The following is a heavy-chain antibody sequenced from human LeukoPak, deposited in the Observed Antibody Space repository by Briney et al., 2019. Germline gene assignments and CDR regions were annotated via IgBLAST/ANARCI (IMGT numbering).Heavy chain of an antibody. CDR1: GGSISTYY. CDR2: ISYSGNT. CDR3: ARHFGSGFDRWFDP. V-gene: IGHV4-59*08. J-gene: IGHJ5*02. D-gene: IGHD5-12*01. Sequence: SETLSLTCTVSGGSISTYYWSWIRQPPGKGLEWMGHISYSGNTNYNPSLKSRVTISIDTSKNQFSLKLNSVTAADTAVYYCARHFGSGFDRWFDPWGQGSLVIVSS.